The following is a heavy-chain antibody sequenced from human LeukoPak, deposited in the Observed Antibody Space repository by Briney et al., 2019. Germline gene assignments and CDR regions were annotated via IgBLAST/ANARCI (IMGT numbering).Heavy chain of an antibody. D-gene: IGHD3-22*01. CDR2: IYYSGST. V-gene: IGHV4-59*01. Sequence: PSETLSLTCTVSGGSFSSYYWSSIRQPPGKGLVWIGYIYYSGSTNYNPSLKSRVTMSIDTSKNQFSLKVTSVTAADTAVYYCARVDYDSSGYFDYWGQGTPVTVSS. CDR1: GGSFSSYY. J-gene: IGHJ4*02. CDR3: ARVDYDSSGYFDY.